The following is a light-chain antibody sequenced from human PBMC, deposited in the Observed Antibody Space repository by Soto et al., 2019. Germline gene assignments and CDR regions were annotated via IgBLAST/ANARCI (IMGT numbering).Light chain of an antibody. V-gene: IGKV3-20*01. Sequence: EIVLTQSPGTLSLSPGERATLSCMASHSVSSTYLAWYQQKTGQAPRLLIYGASSRATGIPDRFSGSGSGTVFTLTISRMETEDFTVYYCQHYGSSPPYTFGQGTNLEIK. CDR1: HSVSSTY. J-gene: IGKJ2*01. CDR2: GAS. CDR3: QHYGSSPPYT.